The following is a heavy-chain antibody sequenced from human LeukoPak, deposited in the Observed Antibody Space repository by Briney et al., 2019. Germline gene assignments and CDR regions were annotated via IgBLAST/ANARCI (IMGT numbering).Heavy chain of an antibody. D-gene: IGHD3-10*01. Sequence: ASVKVSCKAAGYTFTGYYMHWVRQAPGQGLEWMGWINPNSGGTNYAQKFQGRVTMTRDTSISTAYMELSRLRSDDTAVYYCARDTMVRGVIRAHGAFDIWGQGTMVTVSS. J-gene: IGHJ3*02. V-gene: IGHV1-2*02. CDR3: ARDTMVRGVIRAHGAFDI. CDR2: INPNSGGT. CDR1: GYTFTGYY.